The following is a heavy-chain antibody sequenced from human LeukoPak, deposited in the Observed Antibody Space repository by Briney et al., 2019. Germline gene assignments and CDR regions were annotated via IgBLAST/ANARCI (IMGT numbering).Heavy chain of an antibody. CDR2: IKSKTDGGTT. J-gene: IGHJ6*02. Sequence: GGSLRLSCAAYAFTFTNTWMSWVRPAQGKGLEWVGRIKSKTDGGTTDYAAPVKGRFTISRDDSKNTLYLQMNSLKTEDTAVYYCTTPITTGMDVWGQGTTVTVSS. D-gene: IGHD3-22*01. CDR3: TTPITTGMDV. CDR1: AFTFTNTW. V-gene: IGHV3-15*01.